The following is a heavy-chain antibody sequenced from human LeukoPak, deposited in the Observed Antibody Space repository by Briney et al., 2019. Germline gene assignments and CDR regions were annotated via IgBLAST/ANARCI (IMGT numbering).Heavy chain of an antibody. D-gene: IGHD3-9*01. Sequence: GGSLRLSRAASGFTFSNYAMSWVRQAPGKGLEWVSAVSGRDTSTYYADSVKGRFTISRDNSKNTLYLQMNSLRAEDTAIYYCAKWGDYDVLTGYYDSDYWGQGTLVTVSS. V-gene: IGHV3-23*01. J-gene: IGHJ4*02. CDR2: VSGRDTST. CDR3: AKWGDYDVLTGYYDSDY. CDR1: GFTFSNYA.